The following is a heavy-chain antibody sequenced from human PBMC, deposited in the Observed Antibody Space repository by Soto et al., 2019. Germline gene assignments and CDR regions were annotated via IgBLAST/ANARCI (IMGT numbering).Heavy chain of an antibody. CDR2: IHYSGST. CDR1: GGSISSGDYY. V-gene: IGHV4-30-4*01. D-gene: IGHD3-10*01. J-gene: IGHJ2*01. CDR3: ARSGTGRSGGWYFDL. Sequence: PSETLSLTCTVSGGSISSGDYYWSWIRQPPGKGLEWIGYIHYSGSTYYNPSLKSRVTISVDTSKNQFSLKLSSVTAADTAVYYCARSGTGRSGGWYFDLWGRGTLVTVSS.